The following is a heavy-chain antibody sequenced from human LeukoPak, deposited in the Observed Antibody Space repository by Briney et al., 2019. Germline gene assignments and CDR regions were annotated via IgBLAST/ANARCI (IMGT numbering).Heavy chain of an antibody. J-gene: IGHJ5*02. CDR3: ARAGIRFLEWLLSKGWFDP. Sequence: ASVKVSCKASGYTFTGYYMHWVRQAPGQGLEWMGRINPNSGGTNYAQKFQGRVTMTRDTSISTAYMELSRPRSDDTAVYYCARAGIRFLEWLLSKGWFDPWGQGTLVTVSS. D-gene: IGHD3-3*01. CDR2: INPNSGGT. V-gene: IGHV1-2*06. CDR1: GYTFTGYY.